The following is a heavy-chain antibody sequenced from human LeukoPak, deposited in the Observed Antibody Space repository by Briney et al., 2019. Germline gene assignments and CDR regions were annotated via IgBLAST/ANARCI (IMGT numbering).Heavy chain of an antibody. V-gene: IGHV3-23*01. CDR2: ISGSGGST. J-gene: IGHJ6*02. D-gene: IGHD6-19*01. CDR3: AKGGAMQWLAYYYYYGMDV. CDR1: GFTFSSYA. Sequence: QSGGSLRLSCAASGFTFSSYAMSWVRQAPGKGLEWVSAISGSGGSTYYADSVKGRFTISRDNSKNTLYLQMNSLRAEDTAVYYCAKGGAMQWLAYYYYYGMDVWGQGTTVTVS.